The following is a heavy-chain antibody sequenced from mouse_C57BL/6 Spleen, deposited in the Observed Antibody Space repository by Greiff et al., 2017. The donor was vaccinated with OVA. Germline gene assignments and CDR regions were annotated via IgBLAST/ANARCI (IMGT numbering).Heavy chain of an antibody. J-gene: IGHJ4*01. CDR3: ARIYYSNLYYYAMDY. V-gene: IGHV2-2*01. CDR2: IWSGGST. D-gene: IGHD2-5*01. Sequence: QVQLKESGPGLVQPSQSLSITCTVSGFSLTSYGVHWVRQSPGKGLEWLGVIWSGGSTDYNAAFISRLSISKDNSKSQVFFKMNSLQADDTAIYYCARIYYSNLYYYAMDYWGQGTSVTVSS. CDR1: GFSLTSYG.